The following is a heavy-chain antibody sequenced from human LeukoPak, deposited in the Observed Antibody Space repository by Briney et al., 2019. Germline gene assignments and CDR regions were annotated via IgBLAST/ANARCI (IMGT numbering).Heavy chain of an antibody. J-gene: IGHJ6*04. CDR3: ASLPYYYDSSGYFDPDV. V-gene: IGHV1-69*13. D-gene: IGHD3-22*01. Sequence: ASVKVSCKASGGTFSSYAISWVRQAPGQGLEWMGGIIPIFGTANYAQKFQGRVTITADESTSTAYMELSSLRSEDTAVYYCASLPYYYDSSGYFDPDVWGKGTTVTVSS. CDR1: GGTFSSYA. CDR2: IIPIFGTA.